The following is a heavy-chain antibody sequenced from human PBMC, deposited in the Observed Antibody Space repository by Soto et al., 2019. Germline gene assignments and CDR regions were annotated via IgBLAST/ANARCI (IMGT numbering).Heavy chain of an antibody. Sequence: SLKLSCKSSGFPFTSSAVQWVRQARGQRLGWIGWIVVGSGNTNYAQKFQERVTITRDMSTSTAYMELSSLRSEDTAVYYCAADVDTAMVRVYWGQGTLVTVSS. D-gene: IGHD5-18*01. CDR1: GFPFTSSA. V-gene: IGHV1-58*01. CDR3: AADVDTAMVRVY. J-gene: IGHJ4*02. CDR2: IVVGSGNT.